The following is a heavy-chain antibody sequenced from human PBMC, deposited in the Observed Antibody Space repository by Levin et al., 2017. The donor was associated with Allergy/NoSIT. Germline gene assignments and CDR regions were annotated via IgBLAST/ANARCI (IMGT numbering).Heavy chain of an antibody. V-gene: IGHV3-11*01. CDR2: ISSSGSTI. J-gene: IGHJ4*02. D-gene: IGHD5-18*01. Sequence: GESLKISCAASGFTFSDYYMSWIRQAPGKGLEWVSYISSSGSTIYYADSVKGRFTISRDNAKNSLYLQMNSLRAEDTAVYYCARAIYSYGPKFDYWGQGTLVTVSS. CDR3: ARAIYSYGPKFDY. CDR1: GFTFSDYY.